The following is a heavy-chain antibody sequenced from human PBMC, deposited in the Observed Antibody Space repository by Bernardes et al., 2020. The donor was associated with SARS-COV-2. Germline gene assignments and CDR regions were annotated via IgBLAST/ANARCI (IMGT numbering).Heavy chain of an antibody. CDR2: INPNSGGT. D-gene: IGHD3-10*01. J-gene: IGHJ6*02. CDR3: ARAGLGEMSYYYYGMDV. CDR1: GYTFTGYY. Sequence: ASVKVSCKASGYTFTGYYMHWVRQAPGQGLEWMGWINPNSGGTNYAQKFQGWVTMTRDTSISTAYMELSRLRSDDTAVYYCARAGLGEMSYYYYGMDVWGQGTTVTVSS. V-gene: IGHV1-2*04.